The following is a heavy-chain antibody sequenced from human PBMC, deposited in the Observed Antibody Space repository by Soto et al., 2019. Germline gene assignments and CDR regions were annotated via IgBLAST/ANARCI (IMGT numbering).Heavy chain of an antibody. Sequence: QITLKESGPTLVKPTQALALTCTFSGFSLSTSGVGVGWIRQPPGKALEWLAVIYWDDDQRYRPSLKSRLTIPKDTSSNQVVLTMTNMDPVDTATYYCAHRRGGYNWDDAHFDYWGQGTLVTVSS. D-gene: IGHD1-20*01. CDR1: GFSLSTSGVG. V-gene: IGHV2-5*02. CDR3: AHRRGGYNWDDAHFDY. CDR2: IYWDDDQ. J-gene: IGHJ4*02.